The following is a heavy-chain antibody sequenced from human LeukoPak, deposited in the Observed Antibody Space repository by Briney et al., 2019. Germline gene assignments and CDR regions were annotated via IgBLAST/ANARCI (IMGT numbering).Heavy chain of an antibody. D-gene: IGHD6-19*01. CDR3: ARAPGIAVAGFLDY. J-gene: IGHJ4*02. Sequence: GGSLRLSCAASGFTFSSYWMSWVRQAPGKGLEWVANIKQDGSDKYYVDSVKGRFTISRDNAKNSLYLQMNSLRPEDTAVYYCARAPGIAVAGFLDYWGQGTLVTVSS. V-gene: IGHV3-7*01. CDR1: GFTFSSYW. CDR2: IKQDGSDK.